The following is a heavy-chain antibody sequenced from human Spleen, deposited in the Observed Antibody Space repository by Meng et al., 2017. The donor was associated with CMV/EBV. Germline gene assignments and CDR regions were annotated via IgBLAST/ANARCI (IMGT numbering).Heavy chain of an antibody. V-gene: IGHV1-18*01. J-gene: IGHJ6*02. CDR2: ISAYNGNT. D-gene: IGHD3-16*01. CDR3: ARDLSEHIMITFGGVMPYYYGMDV. CDR1: GYTFTSYG. Sequence: ASVKVSCKASGYTFTSYGISWVRQAPGQGLEWMGWISAYNGNTNYAQKLQGRVTMTTDTSTSTAYMELRTLRSDDTAVYYCARDLSEHIMITFGGVMPYYYGMDVWGQGTTVTVSS.